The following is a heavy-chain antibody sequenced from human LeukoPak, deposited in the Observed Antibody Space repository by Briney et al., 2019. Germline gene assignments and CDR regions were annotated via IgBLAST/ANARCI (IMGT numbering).Heavy chain of an antibody. D-gene: IGHD1-26*01. V-gene: IGHV3-23*01. J-gene: IGHJ4*02. CDR3: ANRISGSSY. CDR2: ISGGGGNT. Sequence: PGGSLRLSCAASGFTFTNYAMSWIRQAPGEGLEWVSAISGGGGNTDYADSVKGRFTISRDNSKNTVFLQMNSLRAEDTGVYYCANRISGSSYWGQGTLVTVSS. CDR1: GFTFTNYA.